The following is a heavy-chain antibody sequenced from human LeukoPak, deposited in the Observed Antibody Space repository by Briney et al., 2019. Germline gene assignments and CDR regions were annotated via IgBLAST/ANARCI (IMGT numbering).Heavy chain of an antibody. V-gene: IGHV1-69*04. CDR1: GGSFSSYA. J-gene: IGHJ6*02. D-gene: IGHD3-10*01. CDR2: IIPILGIA. CDR3: ARDRLVRGVKEDYYYYGMDV. Sequence: SVKVSCKASGGSFSSYAISWVRQAPGQGLEWMGRIIPILGIANYAQKFQGRVTITADKSTSTAYMELSSLRSEDTAVYYCARDRLVRGVKEDYYYYGMDVWGQGTTVTVSS.